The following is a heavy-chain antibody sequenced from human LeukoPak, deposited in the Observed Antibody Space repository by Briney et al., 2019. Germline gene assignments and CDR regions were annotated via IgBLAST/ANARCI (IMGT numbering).Heavy chain of an antibody. CDR2: INGSGGST. Sequence: GGSLRLSCAASGFTFSSYAMSWVRQAPGKGLEWVSAINGSGGSTYYADSVKGRFTISRDNSKNTLYLQMNSLRAEDTAVYYCAKDGPYTTVTTPFDYWGQGTLVTVSS. J-gene: IGHJ4*02. CDR3: AKDGPYTTVTTPFDY. D-gene: IGHD4-17*01. V-gene: IGHV3-23*01. CDR1: GFTFSSYA.